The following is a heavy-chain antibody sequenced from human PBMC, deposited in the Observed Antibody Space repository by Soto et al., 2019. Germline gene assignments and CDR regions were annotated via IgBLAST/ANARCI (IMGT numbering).Heavy chain of an antibody. Sequence: EASVKVSCKASGGTFSSYTISWVRQAPGQGLEWIGRIIPILGIANYAQKFQGRVTITADKSTSTAYMELSSLRSEDTAVYYCARERSYCSSTSCYGRLGYNWFDPWGQGTLVTVSS. CDR3: ARERSYCSSTSCYGRLGYNWFDP. J-gene: IGHJ5*02. D-gene: IGHD2-2*01. V-gene: IGHV1-69*04. CDR1: GGTFSSYT. CDR2: IIPILGIA.